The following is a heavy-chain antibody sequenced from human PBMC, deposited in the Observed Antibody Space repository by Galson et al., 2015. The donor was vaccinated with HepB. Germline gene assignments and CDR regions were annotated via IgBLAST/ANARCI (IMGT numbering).Heavy chain of an antibody. V-gene: IGHV3-53*01. CDR3: AGGTRGWHYWCFDL. CDR1: GFTVSSNY. CDR2: IYSAGTT. D-gene: IGHD6-19*01. Sequence: SLRLSCAASGFTVSSNYMTWVRQAPGRGLEWVSVIYSAGTTYYADSVRGRFTISRDNSKNTLYLQMNSLRAEDAAVYYCAGGTRGWHYWCFDLWGRGTLVTVSS. J-gene: IGHJ2*01.